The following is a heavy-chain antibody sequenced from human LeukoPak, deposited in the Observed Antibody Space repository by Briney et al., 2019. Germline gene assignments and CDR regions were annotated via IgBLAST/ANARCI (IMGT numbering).Heavy chain of an antibody. CDR1: CGSISIYY. CDR2: IYTSGST. V-gene: IGHV4-4*07. Sequence: PAETLSLICTVSCGSISIYYWRCIRHPAGGGREWIRRIYTSGSTNYNPSLKSRVTMSVDTSKNQFSLKLSSVTAADTAVYYCAREGGYCSSTSCYTGNNWFDPWGQGTLVTVSS. J-gene: IGHJ5*02. D-gene: IGHD2-2*02. CDR3: AREGGYCSSTSCYTGNNWFDP.